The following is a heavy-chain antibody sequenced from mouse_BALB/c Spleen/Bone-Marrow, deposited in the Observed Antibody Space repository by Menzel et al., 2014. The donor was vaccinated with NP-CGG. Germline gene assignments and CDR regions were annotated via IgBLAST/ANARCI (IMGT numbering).Heavy chain of an antibody. Sequence: VQLQQSGPELVKPGASVKISCKASGYTFTDYNMHWVQQSHGKSLEWIGYIYPYKGGTGYNQKFKSKATLTVDNSSSTAYMELRSLTSEDSAVFYCARRFIATAAWFAYWGQGTLVTVSA. CDR3: ARRFIATAAWFAY. J-gene: IGHJ3*01. CDR2: IYPYKGGT. CDR1: GYTFTDYN. D-gene: IGHD1-2*01. V-gene: IGHV1S29*02.